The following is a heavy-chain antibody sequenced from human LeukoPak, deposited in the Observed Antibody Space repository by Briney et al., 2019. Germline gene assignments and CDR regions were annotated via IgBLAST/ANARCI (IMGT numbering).Heavy chain of an antibody. CDR1: GGSISSGDYY. CDR2: IYYSGRT. CDR3: ARVIIENAFDI. J-gene: IGHJ3*02. V-gene: IGHV4-30-4*08. D-gene: IGHD3-10*01. Sequence: SQTLSLTCTVSGGSISSGDYYWSWIRQPPGKGLELIAYIYYSGRTYYNPSLKRRVTIAVDTSKNQFSLKLSSVTAADTAVYYCARVIIENAFDIWGQGTTVTVSS.